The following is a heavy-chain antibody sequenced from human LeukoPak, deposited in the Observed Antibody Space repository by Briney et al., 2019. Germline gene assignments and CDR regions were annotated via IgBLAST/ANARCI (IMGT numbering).Heavy chain of an antibody. CDR3: ARDLRGSGKVRGVLDY. J-gene: IGHJ4*02. CDR1: GFTVSSNY. Sequence: GGSLRLSCAASGFTVSSNYMSWVRQAPGKGLERVSVIYSGGSTYYADSVKGRFTISRDNSKNTLYLQMNSLRAEDTAVYYCARDLRGSGKVRGVLDYWGQGTLVTVSS. V-gene: IGHV3-66*01. CDR2: IYSGGST. D-gene: IGHD3-10*01.